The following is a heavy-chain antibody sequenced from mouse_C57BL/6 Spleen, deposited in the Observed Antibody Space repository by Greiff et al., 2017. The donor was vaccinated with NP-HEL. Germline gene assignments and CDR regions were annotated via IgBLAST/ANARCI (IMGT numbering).Heavy chain of an antibody. D-gene: IGHD2-1*01. V-gene: IGHV3-6*01. CDR3: AHGNPLFAY. CDR1: GYSITSGYY. J-gene: IGHJ3*01. Sequence: EVKVEESGPGLVKPSQSLSLTCSVTGYSITSGYYWNWIRQSPGNKLEWMGYISYDGSNNYNPSLKNRISITRDTSKNQFFLKLNSVTTEDTATYYCAHGNPLFAYWGKGTLVTVSA. CDR2: ISYDGSN.